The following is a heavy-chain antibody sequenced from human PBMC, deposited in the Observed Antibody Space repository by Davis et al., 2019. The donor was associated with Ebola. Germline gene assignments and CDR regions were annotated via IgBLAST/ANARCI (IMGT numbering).Heavy chain of an antibody. CDR2: INPNSGGT. J-gene: IGHJ4*02. V-gene: IGHV1-2*02. CDR1: GYTFTAYY. D-gene: IGHD6-19*01. Sequence: ASVKVSCKASGYTFTAYYIHWLRQAPGQGLEWMGWINPNSGGTHYAQNFQGRVTMTRDTSINTAYMALSRLRSDDTAVYYCARVLYNSGWYYFDYWGQGTLVTVSS. CDR3: ARVLYNSGWYYFDY.